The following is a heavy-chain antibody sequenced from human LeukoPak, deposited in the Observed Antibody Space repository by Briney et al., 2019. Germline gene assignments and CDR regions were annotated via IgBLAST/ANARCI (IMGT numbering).Heavy chain of an antibody. CDR2: IYYSGST. D-gene: IGHD1-26*01. CDR3: ARGRPYSGGYHLDY. J-gene: IGHJ4*02. V-gene: IGHV4-59*04. CDR1: GGSISTYY. Sequence: SETLSLTCTVSGGSISTYYWNWIRQPPGKGLEWIGNIYYSGSTYYNPSLKSRVTMSVDTSKNQFFLKLNSVTAADTAVYYCARGRPYSGGYHLDYWGQGTLVTVSA.